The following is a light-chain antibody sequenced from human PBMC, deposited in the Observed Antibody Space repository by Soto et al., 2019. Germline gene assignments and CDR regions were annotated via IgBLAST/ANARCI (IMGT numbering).Light chain of an antibody. Sequence: EIVLTQSPGTLSLSPGERATLSCRASQSVSSSYLAWYQQKPVQAPRLLIYGASIRATGIPDRFSGSGSGTAFTLTISRLEPEDLAVYYCQQYDSSPLTVGGGTKVEIK. J-gene: IGKJ4*01. CDR3: QQYDSSPLT. V-gene: IGKV3-20*01. CDR1: QSVSSSY. CDR2: GAS.